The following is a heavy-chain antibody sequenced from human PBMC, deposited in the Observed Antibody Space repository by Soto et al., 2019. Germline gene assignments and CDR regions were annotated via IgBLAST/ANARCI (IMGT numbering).Heavy chain of an antibody. Sequence: LSLTCTVSGGSISSYYWSWIRQPPGKGLEWIGYIYYSGSTNYNPSLKSRVTISVDTSKNQFSLKLSSVTAADTAVYYCARYRAAPPGAYYYGMDVWGQGTTVTVSS. CDR1: GGSISSYY. CDR2: IYYSGST. V-gene: IGHV4-59*01. J-gene: IGHJ6*02. D-gene: IGHD6-6*01. CDR3: ARYRAAPPGAYYYGMDV.